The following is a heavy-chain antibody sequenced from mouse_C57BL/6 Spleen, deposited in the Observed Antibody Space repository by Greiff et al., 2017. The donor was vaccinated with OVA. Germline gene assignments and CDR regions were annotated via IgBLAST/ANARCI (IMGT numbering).Heavy chain of an antibody. CDR2: INPYNGGT. V-gene: IGHV1-19*01. CDR1: GYTFTDYY. Sequence: EVQVVESGPVLVKPGASVKMSCKASGYTFTDYYMNWVKQSHGKSLEWIGVINPYNGGTSYNQKFKGKATLTVDKSSSTAYMELNSLTSEDSAVYYCAREGTPYYFDYWGQGTTLTVSS. CDR3: AREGTPYYFDY. J-gene: IGHJ2*01. D-gene: IGHD3-3*01.